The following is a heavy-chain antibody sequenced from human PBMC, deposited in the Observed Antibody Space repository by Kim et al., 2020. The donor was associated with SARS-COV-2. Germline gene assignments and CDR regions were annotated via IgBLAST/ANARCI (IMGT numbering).Heavy chain of an antibody. V-gene: IGHV4-59*13. CDR3: ASLLRTYDSSWTYGMDV. D-gene: IGHD6-13*01. Sequence: SETLSLTCTVSGGSISSYYWSWIRQPPGKGLEWIGYIYYSGSTNYNPSLKSRVTISVDTSKNQFSLKLSSVTAADTAVYYCASLLRTYDSSWTYGMDVWGQGTTVTVSS. CDR2: IYYSGST. J-gene: IGHJ6*02. CDR1: GGSISSYY.